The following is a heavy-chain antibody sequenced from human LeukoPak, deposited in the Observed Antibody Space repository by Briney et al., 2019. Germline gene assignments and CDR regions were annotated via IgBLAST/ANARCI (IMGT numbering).Heavy chain of an antibody. CDR2: MNPNSGNT. Sequence: ASVKVSCKASGYTFTSHDINWVRQAPGQGFEWMGWMNPNSGNTGYAQKFQGRVTITRNTSISTAYMELSSLRSEDTAVYYCASGGRITGTTMDYWGQGTLVTVSS. CDR3: ASGGRITGTTMDY. V-gene: IGHV1-8*03. J-gene: IGHJ4*02. CDR1: GYTFTSHD. D-gene: IGHD1-7*01.